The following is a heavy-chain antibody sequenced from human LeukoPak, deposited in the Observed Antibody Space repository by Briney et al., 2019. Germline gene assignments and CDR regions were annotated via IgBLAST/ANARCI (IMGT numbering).Heavy chain of an antibody. D-gene: IGHD2-8*01. V-gene: IGHV1-18*01. CDR3: ARLRRQHCTNGVCYTGGNWFDP. CDR1: GYTFTSYG. J-gene: IGHJ5*02. Sequence: ASVKVSCKASGYTFTSYGISWVRQAPGQGLEWMGWITAYNGNANYAQNLQGRVTMTTDTSTSTAYMELRSLRSDDTAVYYCARLRRQHCTNGVCYTGGNWFDPWGQGTLVTVSS. CDR2: ITAYNGNA.